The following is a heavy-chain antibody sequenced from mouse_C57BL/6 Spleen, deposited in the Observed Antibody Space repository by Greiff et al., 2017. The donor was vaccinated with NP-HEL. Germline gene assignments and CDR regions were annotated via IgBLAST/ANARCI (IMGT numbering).Heavy chain of an antibody. CDR3: ARTYGSSPYYYAMDY. D-gene: IGHD1-1*01. CDR1: GYTFTDHT. Sequence: QVQLQQSDAELVKPGASVKISCKVSGYTFTDHTIHWMKQRPEQGLEWIGDIYPRDGSTKYNEKFKGKATLTADKSSSTAYMQLNSLTSEDSAVYFCARTYGSSPYYYAMDYWGQGTSVTVSS. J-gene: IGHJ4*01. V-gene: IGHV1-78*01. CDR2: IYPRDGST.